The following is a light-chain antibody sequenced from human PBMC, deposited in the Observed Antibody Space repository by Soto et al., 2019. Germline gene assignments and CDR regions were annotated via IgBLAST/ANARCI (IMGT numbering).Light chain of an antibody. CDR2: EVT. CDR3: SSYTSSSPHV. Sequence: QSALTQAASVSGSPGQSITISCTGTSSDVGGYNYVSWYQQHPGKAPRLVIYEVTYRPSGVSSRFSGAKSGNTASLTISGLQAEDGADYYCSSYTSSSPHVFGTGTKLTVL. V-gene: IGLV2-14*01. CDR1: SSDVGGYNY. J-gene: IGLJ1*01.